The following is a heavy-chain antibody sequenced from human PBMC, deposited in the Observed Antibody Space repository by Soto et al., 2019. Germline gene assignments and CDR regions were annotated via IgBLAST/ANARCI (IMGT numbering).Heavy chain of an antibody. CDR1: GGSISSGDYY. J-gene: IGHJ5*02. Sequence: SETLSLTCTVSGGSISSGDYYWSWIRQPPGKGLEWIGYIYYSGSTYYNPSLKSRVTISVDTSKNQFSLKLSSVTAADTAVYYCASIGYCSSTSCYTDWFDPWGQGTLVTVSS. V-gene: IGHV4-30-4*01. D-gene: IGHD2-2*02. CDR3: ASIGYCSSTSCYTDWFDP. CDR2: IYYSGST.